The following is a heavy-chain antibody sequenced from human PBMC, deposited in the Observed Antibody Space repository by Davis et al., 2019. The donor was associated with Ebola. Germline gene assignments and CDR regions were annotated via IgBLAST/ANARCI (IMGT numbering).Heavy chain of an antibody. Sequence: SETLSLTCTVSGGSISSSSYYWGWIRQPPGKGLEWIGSIYYSGSTYYNPSLKSRVTISVDTSKNQFSLKLSSVTAADTAVYYCARDPTYDYIWGSYRQYYFDYWGQGTLVTVSS. J-gene: IGHJ4*02. V-gene: IGHV4-39*02. CDR3: ARDPTYDYIWGSYRQYYFDY. CDR2: IYYSGST. CDR1: GGSISSSSYY. D-gene: IGHD3-16*02.